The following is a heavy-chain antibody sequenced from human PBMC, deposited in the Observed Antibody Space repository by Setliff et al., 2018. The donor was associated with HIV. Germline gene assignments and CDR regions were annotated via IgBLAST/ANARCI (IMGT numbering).Heavy chain of an antibody. CDR3: ARASGAKYYYGMNV. CDR2: ISDTGNA. J-gene: IGHJ6*02. CDR1: GDSISNGLH. D-gene: IGHD1-26*01. Sequence: SETLSLTCTVSGDSISNGLHWGWIRQPPGKGLEWIGTISDTGNAHYSPSLKSRVTILVDTSRNGFSLNLNSVTAADTAVYFCARASGAKYYYGMNVWGQGTTVTVSS. V-gene: IGHV4-38-2*02.